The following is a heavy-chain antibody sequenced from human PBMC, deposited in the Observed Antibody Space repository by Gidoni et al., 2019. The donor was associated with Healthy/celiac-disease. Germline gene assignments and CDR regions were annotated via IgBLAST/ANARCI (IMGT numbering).Heavy chain of an antibody. CDR3: ARQMRYSSSRSNYDRQQTNWFDP. Sequence: QLQLQESAPGLVKPSETPSLTCTVSVGPISSSSYYWGWIRQPQGKGLGWIGSIYYSGITYYNRSLKSRVTISVDTSKNQFSLKLSSVTAADTAVYYCARQMRYSSSRSNYDRQQTNWFDPWGQGTLVTVSS. CDR2: IYYSGIT. V-gene: IGHV4-39*01. D-gene: IGHD6-13*01. J-gene: IGHJ5*02. CDR1: VGPISSSSYY.